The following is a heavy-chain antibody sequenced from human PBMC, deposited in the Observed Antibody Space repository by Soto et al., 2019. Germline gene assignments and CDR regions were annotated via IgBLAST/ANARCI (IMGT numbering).Heavy chain of an antibody. J-gene: IGHJ4*02. Sequence: PGGSLRLSCAASGFTVSGKSMHWVRQAAGKGPVWVSRINMDGSSTNYADSVKGRFTISRDNAKNTLYLQMNSLRVDDTAVYYCARGPRGLYHHDYWGQGALVTVSS. CDR1: GFTVSGKS. V-gene: IGHV3-74*01. CDR3: ARGPRGLYHHDY. D-gene: IGHD2-2*01. CDR2: INMDGSST.